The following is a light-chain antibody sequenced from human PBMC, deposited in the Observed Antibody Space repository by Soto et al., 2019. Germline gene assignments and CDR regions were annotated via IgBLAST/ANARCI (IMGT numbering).Light chain of an antibody. V-gene: IGLV2-14*01. Sequence: QSVLTQPASVSGYPGQSITISCTGTSSDVGGYNYVSWYQQHPGKAPKLMIYDVSNRPSGVSNRFSGSKSGNTASLTISGLQAEDEAYYYCSSYTSSSTPVFGTGTKVTVL. J-gene: IGLJ1*01. CDR3: SSYTSSSTPV. CDR2: DVS. CDR1: SSDVGGYNY.